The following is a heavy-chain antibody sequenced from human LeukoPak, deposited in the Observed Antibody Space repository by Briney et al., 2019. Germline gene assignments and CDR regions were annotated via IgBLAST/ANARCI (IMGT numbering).Heavy chain of an antibody. V-gene: IGHV3-33*03. CDR2: ISYDGSEK. Sequence: PGGSLRLSCAASGFTFNNYAMHWVRQAPGKGLEWVAVISYDGSEKYYADSVKGRFTISRDNAKNSLYLQMNTLRAEDTAVYYCATHCGGDCHRAFDIWGQGTMVTVSS. D-gene: IGHD2-21*02. J-gene: IGHJ3*02. CDR1: GFTFNNYA. CDR3: ATHCGGDCHRAFDI.